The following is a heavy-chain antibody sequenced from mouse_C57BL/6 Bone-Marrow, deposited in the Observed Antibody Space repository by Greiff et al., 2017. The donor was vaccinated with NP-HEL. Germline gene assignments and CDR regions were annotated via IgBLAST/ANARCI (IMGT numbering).Heavy chain of an antibody. CDR3: ARWIYYGYHYAMDY. D-gene: IGHD2-2*01. V-gene: IGHV1-81*01. Sequence: VQLQQSGAELARPGASVKLSCKASGYTFTSYGISWVKQRTGQGLEWIGEIYPRSGNTYYNEKFKGKATLTADKSSSTAYMELRSLTSEDSAVYFCARWIYYGYHYAMDYWGQGTSVTVSS. J-gene: IGHJ4*01. CDR1: GYTFTSYG. CDR2: IYPRSGNT.